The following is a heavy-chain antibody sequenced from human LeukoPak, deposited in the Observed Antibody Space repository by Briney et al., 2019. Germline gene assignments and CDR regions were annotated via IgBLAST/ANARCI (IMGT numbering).Heavy chain of an antibody. CDR2: ISWNSGSI. CDR1: GFTFDDYA. J-gene: IGHJ4*02. D-gene: IGHD3-16*01. V-gene: IGHV3-9*01. CDR3: AKGFNSWGNYFDY. Sequence: PGGSLRLSCAASGFTFDDYAMHWVRQAPGKGLEWVSGISWNSGSIGYADSVKGRFTISRDNAENSLYLQMNSLRAEDTALYYCAKGFNSWGNYFDYWGQGTLVTVSS.